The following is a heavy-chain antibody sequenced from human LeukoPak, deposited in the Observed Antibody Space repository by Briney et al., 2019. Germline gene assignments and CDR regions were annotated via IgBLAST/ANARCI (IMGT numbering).Heavy chain of an antibody. D-gene: IGHD3-22*01. CDR1: GYTFTGYY. J-gene: IGHJ5*02. CDR2: INPNSGGT. CDR3: ARRGYYYDSSGYPNWFDP. Sequence: GASVKVSCKAFGYTFTGYYMHWVRQAPGQGLEWMGWINPNSGGTNYAQKFQGRVTMTRDTSISTAYMELSRLRSDDTAVYYCARRGYYYDSSGYPNWFDPWGQGTLVTVSS. V-gene: IGHV1-2*02.